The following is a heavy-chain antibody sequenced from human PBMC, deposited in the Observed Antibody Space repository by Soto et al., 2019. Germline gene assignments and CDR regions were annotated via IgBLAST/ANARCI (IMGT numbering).Heavy chain of an antibody. V-gene: IGHV3-23*01. D-gene: IGHD1-20*01. CDR1: GFNVGAFA. CDR2: ISVSDAFI. Sequence: XVSLRLSGAASGFNVGAFAVNWVRQAPGKGLEWVSGISVSDAFIYYADSVRGRFSISRDASENILYLQMNSLRVDDTALYYCTRETVAGITGLDYWGPGTLVTVSS. J-gene: IGHJ4*02. CDR3: TRETVAGITGLDY.